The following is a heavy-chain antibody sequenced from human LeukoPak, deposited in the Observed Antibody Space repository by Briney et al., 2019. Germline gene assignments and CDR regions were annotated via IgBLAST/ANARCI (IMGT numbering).Heavy chain of an antibody. CDR2: ISAYNGNT. J-gene: IGHJ4*02. CDR1: GYTFTSYG. Sequence: GASVKVSCKASGYTFTSYGISWVRQAPGQGLEWMGWISAYNGNTNYAQKLQGRVTMTTDTSTSTAYMELRSLRSDDTAVYYCARLRDYDILTGYPPSIDYWGQGTLVTVSS. D-gene: IGHD3-9*01. V-gene: IGHV1-18*01. CDR3: ARLRDYDILTGYPPSIDY.